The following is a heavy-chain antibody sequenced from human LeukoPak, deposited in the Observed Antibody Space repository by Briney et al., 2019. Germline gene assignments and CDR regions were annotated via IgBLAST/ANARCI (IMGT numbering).Heavy chain of an antibody. J-gene: IGHJ4*02. CDR1: GYTFTDYY. D-gene: IGHD2-2*01. Sequence: ASVKVSCKASGYTFTDYYIHWVRQAPGQGLEWMGRINPTSGGTTSAQKFRGRVTMTRDTSINTAYMELSRLRSDDTAVFYCARSSTTYYYFDFWGQGALVTVSS. CDR3: ARSSTTYYYFDF. V-gene: IGHV1-2*06. CDR2: INPTSGGT.